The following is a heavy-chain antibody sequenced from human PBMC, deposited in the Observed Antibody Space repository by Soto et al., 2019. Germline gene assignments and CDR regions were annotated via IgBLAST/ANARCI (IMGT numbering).Heavy chain of an antibody. CDR3: ARGVTYYYGSGSYYGPVDY. V-gene: IGHV4-34*01. Sequence: SETLSLTCAVYGGSFSGYYWSWIRQPPGKGLEWIGEINHSGSTNYNPSLKSRVTISVDTSKNQFSLKLSSVTAADTAVYYCARGVTYYYGSGSYYGPVDYWGQGTLVTV. CDR1: GGSFSGYY. J-gene: IGHJ4*02. CDR2: INHSGST. D-gene: IGHD3-10*01.